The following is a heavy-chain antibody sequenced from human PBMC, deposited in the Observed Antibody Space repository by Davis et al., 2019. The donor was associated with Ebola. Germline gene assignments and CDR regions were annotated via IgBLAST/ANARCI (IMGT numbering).Heavy chain of an antibody. CDR3: ARDYLPVEKTTNNWLDP. V-gene: IGHV4-59*12. CDR1: GGSMSGYY. D-gene: IGHD5-24*01. Sequence: PSETLSLTCSVSGGSMSGYYWSWIRQPPGKGLEWVGYIYSRGNTKYNPSLKSRVTMSVDTSKNQIFLNLNSVTAADTAVYYCARDYLPVEKTTNNWLDPWGQGTLVTVSS. CDR2: IYSRGNT. J-gene: IGHJ5*02.